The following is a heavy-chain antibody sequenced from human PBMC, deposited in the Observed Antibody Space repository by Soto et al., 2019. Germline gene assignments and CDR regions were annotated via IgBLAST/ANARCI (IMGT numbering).Heavy chain of an antibody. CDR2: ISAYNGNT. CDR1: GYTFTSYG. Sequence: QVQLVQSGAEVKKPGASVKVSCKASGYTFTSYGISWVRQAPGQGLEWMGWISAYNGNTNYAQKLQGRVTMTTDTSTSTAYMELRSLRSDDTAVYYCVRVPPGQLVSLYFDYWGQGTLVTVSS. CDR3: VRVPPGQLVSLYFDY. V-gene: IGHV1-18*04. J-gene: IGHJ4*02. D-gene: IGHD6-6*01.